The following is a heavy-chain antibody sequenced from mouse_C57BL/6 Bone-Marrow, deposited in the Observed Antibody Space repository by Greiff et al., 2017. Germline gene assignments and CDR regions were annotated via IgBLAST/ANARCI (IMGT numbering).Heavy chain of an antibody. J-gene: IGHJ1*03. D-gene: IGHD1-1*01. CDR2: IYPRDGST. Sequence: QVQLQQSGPELVKPGASVKLSCTASGYTFTSYDINWVKQRPGQGLEWIGWIYPRDGSTKYNEKFKGKATLTVDTSSSTAYMELHSLTSEDSAVYVCAREEFEGSGGDWYLDVWGRGTTVTVSA. CDR3: AREEFEGSGGDWYLDV. V-gene: IGHV1-85*01. CDR1: GYTFTSYD.